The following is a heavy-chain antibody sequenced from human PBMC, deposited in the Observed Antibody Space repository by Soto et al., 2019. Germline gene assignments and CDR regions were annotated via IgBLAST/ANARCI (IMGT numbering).Heavy chain of an antibody. J-gene: IGHJ4*02. D-gene: IGHD6-13*01. V-gene: IGHV3-23*01. CDR1: GLSFSSYA. CDR2: ISAGGSNT. Sequence: EVQLLESGGGLIQPGGSLRLSCAASGLSFSSYAMSWVRQAPGKGLEWVSGISAGGSNTYYADSVKGRFTISRDNSKNTLYLQMNSLRAEDTAVYYCAKDRGSSSPTYYFDYWGQGTLVTVSS. CDR3: AKDRGSSSPTYYFDY.